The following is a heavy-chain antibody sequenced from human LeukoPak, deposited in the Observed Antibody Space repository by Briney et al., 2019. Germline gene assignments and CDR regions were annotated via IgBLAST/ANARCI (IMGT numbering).Heavy chain of an antibody. CDR2: ITVSGGST. D-gene: IGHD5-18*01. CDR3: AKGNSNYYFDY. Sequence: GGSLRLSCAASGFTFSNYAMYWVRQAPGKGLEWVSAITVSGGSTYYADSVKGRFTISRDNSKNTLYLQMNSLRAEDTAVYYCAKGNSNYYFDYWGQGTLVTVSS. V-gene: IGHV3-23*01. J-gene: IGHJ4*02. CDR1: GFTFSNYA.